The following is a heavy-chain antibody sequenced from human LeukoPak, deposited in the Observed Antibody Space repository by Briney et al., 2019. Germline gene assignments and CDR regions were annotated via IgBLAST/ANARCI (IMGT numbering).Heavy chain of an antibody. J-gene: IGHJ4*02. CDR2: IGAGGGNT. Sequence: PGGSLRLSCAASGFTFSSYAMTWVRQAPGKGLEGVSAIGAGGGNTYYADSVKGRFTISRDKSKNTLYLQMNSLRAEDTAVYFCAKAGGFGELLSHYYFDYWGQGTLVTVSS. CDR3: AKAGGFGELLSHYYFDY. V-gene: IGHV3-23*01. CDR1: GFTFSSYA. D-gene: IGHD3-10*01.